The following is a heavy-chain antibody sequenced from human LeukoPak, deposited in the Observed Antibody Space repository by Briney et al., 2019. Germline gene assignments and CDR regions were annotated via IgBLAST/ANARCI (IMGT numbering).Heavy chain of an antibody. D-gene: IGHD3-9*01. Sequence: SETLSLTCTVSGGSISSSSYYWGWIRQPPGKGLEWIGSIYYSGSTCYNPSLKSRVTISVDTSKNQFSLKLSSVTAADTAVYYCARHQTKGVRYFDWLNWFDPWGQGTLVTVSS. CDR2: IYYSGST. CDR1: GGSISSSSYY. J-gene: IGHJ5*02. CDR3: ARHQTKGVRYFDWLNWFDP. V-gene: IGHV4-39*01.